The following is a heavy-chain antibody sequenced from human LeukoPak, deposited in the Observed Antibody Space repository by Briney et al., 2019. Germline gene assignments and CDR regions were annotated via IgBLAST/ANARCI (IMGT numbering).Heavy chain of an antibody. CDR1: GGSISRYS. CDR2: IYYSGYT. CDR3: ARMNGRITVFGVVAENPFFDY. J-gene: IGHJ4*02. V-gene: IGHV4-59*08. Sequence: SETLSLTCSVSGGSISRYSWSWIRQPPGKALEWIGYIYYSGYTTCDPSLKSRVTISVDTSKNQFSLRLSSVTAADTAVYYSARMNGRITVFGVVAENPFFDYWGQGILVTVSS. D-gene: IGHD3-3*01.